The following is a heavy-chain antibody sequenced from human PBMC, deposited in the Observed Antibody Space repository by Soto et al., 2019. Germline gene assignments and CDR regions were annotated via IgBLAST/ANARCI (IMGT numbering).Heavy chain of an antibody. CDR1: DGSIGGGGYC. J-gene: IGHJ4*02. Sequence: SETLCVTWTVSDGSIGGGGYCWRWIRPHPGKGLEWIGYIYYSGSTYYNPSLKSRVTISVDTSKNQFSLKLSSVTAADTAVYYSARRMNNYYGDRLDYWGQGTLVTVSS. D-gene: IGHD4-17*01. V-gene: IGHV4-31*02. CDR2: IYYSGST. CDR3: ARRMNNYYGDRLDY.